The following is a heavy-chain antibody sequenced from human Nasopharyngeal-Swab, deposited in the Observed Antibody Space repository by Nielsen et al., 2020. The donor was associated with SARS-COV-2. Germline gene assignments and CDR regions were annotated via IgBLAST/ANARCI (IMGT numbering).Heavy chain of an antibody. CDR3: AKDILYSGSYYGVLDY. CDR2: ISWNSGTI. J-gene: IGHJ4*02. Sequence: SLKISCAASGFTFADYAMHWVRQAPGKGLEWVSGISWNSGTIVYADSVKGRFTISRDNAKNSLYLQMNSLRAEDTALYYCAKDILYSGSYYGVLDYWGQGTLVTVSS. CDR1: GFTFADYA. D-gene: IGHD1-26*01. V-gene: IGHV3-9*01.